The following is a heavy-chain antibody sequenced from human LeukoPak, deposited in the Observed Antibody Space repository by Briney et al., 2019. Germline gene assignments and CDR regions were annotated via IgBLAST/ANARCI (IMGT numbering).Heavy chain of an antibody. D-gene: IGHD2-2*02. CDR3: ARVPPYCSSTSCYTGDY. Sequence: ASVKVSCKASGYTFTSYGISWVRQAPGQGLEWMGWISAYNGNTNYAQKLQGRVTMTTDTSTSTAYMELRSLRSDDTAVYYCARVPPYCSSTSCYTGDYWGQGTLVTVSS. CDR2: ISAYNGNT. CDR1: GYTFTSYG. V-gene: IGHV1-18*01. J-gene: IGHJ4*02.